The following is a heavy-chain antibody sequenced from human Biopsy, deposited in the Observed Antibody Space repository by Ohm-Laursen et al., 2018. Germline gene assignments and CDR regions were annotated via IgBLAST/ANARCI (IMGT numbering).Heavy chain of an antibody. V-gene: IGHV4-39*01. CDR3: ARHPTGFWFDP. CDR1: GGSVSSNTNY. Sequence: SDTLSLTCSVSGGSVSSNTNYWAWIRQPPGKGLEWIGSIFYSGIVYYNPSLKSQVSISVDTSKDQFSLNLNSVTAADTAVYYCARHPTGFWFDPWGQGTLVIVSS. CDR2: IFYSGIV. J-gene: IGHJ5*02.